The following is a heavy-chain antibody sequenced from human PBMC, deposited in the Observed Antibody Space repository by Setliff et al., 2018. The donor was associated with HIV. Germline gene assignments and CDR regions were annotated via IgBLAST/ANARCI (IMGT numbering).Heavy chain of an antibody. D-gene: IGHD2-2*01. CDR2: ISVYNGNT. J-gene: IGHJ3*02. CDR3: ATQRDIVMVPGQGGFDI. CDR1: TYTFSSYV. V-gene: IGHV1-18*01. Sequence: GASVKVSCKASTYTFSSYVINWVRQAPGQGLEWMGRISVYNGNTIYAQKLQGRVIMTTDTSTSTAYMELRSLRSDDTAMYYCATQRDIVMVPGQGGFDIWAQGIMVTVSS.